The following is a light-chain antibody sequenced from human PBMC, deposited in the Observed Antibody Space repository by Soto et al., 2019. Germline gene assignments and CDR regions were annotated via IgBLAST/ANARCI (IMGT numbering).Light chain of an antibody. Sequence: EIVMTQSPATLSVSPGERATLSCRASQSVGSNLAWYQQKPGQAPRLLIYGASTRATGIPASFSGSGSGTEFTLTISSLQSEDFAIYFCKQYNNWPPYMTSGQGTKVEIK. CDR2: GAS. V-gene: IGKV3-15*01. CDR1: QSVGSN. CDR3: KQYNNWPPYMT. J-gene: IGKJ1*01.